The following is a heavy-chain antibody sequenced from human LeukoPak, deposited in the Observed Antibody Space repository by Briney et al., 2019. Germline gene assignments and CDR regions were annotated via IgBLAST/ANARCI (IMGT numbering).Heavy chain of an antibody. CDR3: ATRQIAKYYFDY. CDR2: IYYIGNT. V-gene: IGHV4-31*03. D-gene: IGHD6-13*01. J-gene: IGHJ4*02. CDR1: GGSIGSGGYP. Sequence: SQTRSLTCTVSGGSIGSGGYPWSWIRQRPGKGLEWIGYIYYIGNTYYNPSLKSRVTISVDTSKNQFSLKLTSVTAADTAVYYCATRQIAKYYFDYWGQGTLVTVSS.